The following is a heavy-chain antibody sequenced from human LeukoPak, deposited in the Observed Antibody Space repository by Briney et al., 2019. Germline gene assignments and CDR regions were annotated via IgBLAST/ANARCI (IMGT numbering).Heavy chain of an antibody. J-gene: IGHJ3*01. CDR1: GFTFSNAW. CDR3: ANEYSKGDV. D-gene: IGHD4-11*01. Sequence: GGSLRLSCAASGFTFSNAWMSWVRQAPGKGLECVSSISGSGTSTYYADSVKGRFTSSRDNSKNTLYLQMNSLRAEDTAIYYCANEYSKGDVWGQGTTVTVSS. CDR2: ISGSGTST. V-gene: IGHV3-23*01.